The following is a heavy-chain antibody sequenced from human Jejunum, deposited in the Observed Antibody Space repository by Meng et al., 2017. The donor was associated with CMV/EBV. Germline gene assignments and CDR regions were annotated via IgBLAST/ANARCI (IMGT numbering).Heavy chain of an antibody. CDR1: GFAFTSSF. CDR2: INPSGGST. CDR3: AKNRTGNEDY. Sequence: CKASGFAFTSSFMHWVRQAPGQGLEWMGLINPSGGSTTYAQKFQGRVTMTSDTSTSTVYMELTSLRSEDTALYYCAKNRTGNEDYWGQGTRVTVSS. J-gene: IGHJ4*02. V-gene: IGHV1-46*01. D-gene: IGHD1-1*01.